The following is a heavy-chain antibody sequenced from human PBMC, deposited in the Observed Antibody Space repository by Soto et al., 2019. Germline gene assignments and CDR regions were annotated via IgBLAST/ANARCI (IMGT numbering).Heavy chain of an antibody. D-gene: IGHD3-16*01. CDR1: GFIVSNKH. CDR2: LYTGDRT. CDR3: VGAAPGD. Sequence: GSLLLSCSASGFIVSNKHMGWVRQAPGKGLESVSILYTGDRTYYADSVKGRFTISRDSSKNTVSLQMNGLRDEDTAMYYCVGAAPGDWGQGTQVTVSS. J-gene: IGHJ4*02. V-gene: IGHV3-53*05.